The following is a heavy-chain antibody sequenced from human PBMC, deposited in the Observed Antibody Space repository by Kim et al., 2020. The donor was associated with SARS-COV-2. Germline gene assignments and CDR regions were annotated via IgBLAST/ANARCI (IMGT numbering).Heavy chain of an antibody. CDR1: GFTFSSYG. V-gene: IGHV3-30*03. CDR2: ISYDGSNT. Sequence: GGSLRLSCAASGFTFSSYGMHCVRQAPGKGLEWVAVISYDGSNTYYTDSVKGRFTISRDNVKNTLYLQMNTLRAEDTAVYRCAVENLRGTASGRAYYDYG. J-gene: IGHJ6*01. CDR3: AVENLRGTASGRAYYDYG. D-gene: IGHD2-15*01.